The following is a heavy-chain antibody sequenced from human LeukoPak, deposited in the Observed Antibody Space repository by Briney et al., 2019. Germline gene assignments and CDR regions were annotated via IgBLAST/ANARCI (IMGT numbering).Heavy chain of an antibody. J-gene: IGHJ2*01. D-gene: IGHD1-26*01. Sequence: GASVKVSCKASGYTFTGYYMHWVRQAPGQGLEWMGWINPNSGGTNYAQKFQGRVTMTRDTSISTAYMELSRLRSDDTAVYYCARGEWELPNYWYFDLWGRGTLVTVSS. CDR3: ARGEWELPNYWYFDL. V-gene: IGHV1-2*02. CDR1: GYTFTGYY. CDR2: INPNSGGT.